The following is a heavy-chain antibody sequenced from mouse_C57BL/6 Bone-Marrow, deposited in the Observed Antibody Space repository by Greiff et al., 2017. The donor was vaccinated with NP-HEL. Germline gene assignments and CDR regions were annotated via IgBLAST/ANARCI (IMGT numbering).Heavy chain of an antibody. CDR3: ARAHYYGSSYRWYFDV. CDR1: GFTFSDYY. J-gene: IGHJ1*03. Sequence: EVKLQESEGGLVQPGSSMKLSCTASGFTFSDYYMAWVRQVPEKGLEWVANINYDGSSTYYLDSLKSRFIISRDNAKNILYLQMSSLKSEDTATYYCARAHYYGSSYRWYFDVWGTGTTVTVSS. CDR2: INYDGSST. V-gene: IGHV5-16*01. D-gene: IGHD1-1*01.